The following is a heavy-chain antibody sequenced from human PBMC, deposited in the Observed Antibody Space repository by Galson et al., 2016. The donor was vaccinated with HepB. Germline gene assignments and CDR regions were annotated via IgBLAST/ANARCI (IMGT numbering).Heavy chain of an antibody. D-gene: IGHD2-2*01. CDR2: ISSSSSAI. CDR1: GFTFSSYS. CDR3: ARDAMPISCSSNSCQYYGMDV. J-gene: IGHJ6*02. V-gene: IGHV3-48*01. Sequence: SLRLSCAASGFTFSSYSMNWVRQAPGKGLEWVSYISSSSSAIHYADSVKGRFTISRDNAKNSLYLQMNSLSAEDTAVYYCARDAMPISCSSNSCQYYGMDVWGQGTTVTVSS.